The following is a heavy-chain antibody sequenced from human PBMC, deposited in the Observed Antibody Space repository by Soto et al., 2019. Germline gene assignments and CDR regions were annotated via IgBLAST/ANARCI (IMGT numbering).Heavy chain of an antibody. J-gene: IGHJ4*02. CDR2: INHNGSP. CDR1: GGSFSGYY. Sequence: QVQLQQWGAGLLKPSETLSLTCAVYGGSFSGYYWSWNRQPPGKGLEWIGEINHNGSPNYNPSLKRRVTISVDTSKNHLSLKLRSVTATEAAGYYCASGVRGVRGQTKKPRDVWGQGTLVNVSS. V-gene: IGHV4-34*01. CDR3: ASGVRGVRGQTKKPRDV. D-gene: IGHD3-10*01.